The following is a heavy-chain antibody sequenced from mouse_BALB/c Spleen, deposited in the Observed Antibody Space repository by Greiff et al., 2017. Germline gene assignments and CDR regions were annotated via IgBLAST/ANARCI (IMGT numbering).Heavy chain of an antibody. CDR2: INSNGGST. D-gene: IGHD1-1*02. J-gene: IGHJ3*01. V-gene: IGHV5-6-3*01. CDR1: GFTFSSYG. Sequence: DVKLVESGGGLVQPGGSLKLSCAASGFTFSSYGMSWVRQTPDKRLELVATINSNGGSTYYPDSVKGRFTISRDNAKNTLYLQMSSLKSEDTAMYYCARDRGGYAYWGQGTLVTVSA. CDR3: ARDRGGYAY.